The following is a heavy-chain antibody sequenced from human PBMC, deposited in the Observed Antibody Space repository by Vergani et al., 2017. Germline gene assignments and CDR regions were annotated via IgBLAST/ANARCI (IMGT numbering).Heavy chain of an antibody. CDR1: GYSISSGYY. D-gene: IGHD3-16*01. V-gene: IGHV4-38-2*01. J-gene: IGHJ4*02. CDR2: IYHSGST. CDR3: ARLTGASVRLGELLDY. Sequence: QVQLQESGPGLVKPSETLSLTCAFSGYSISSGYYWGWIRQPPGKGLEWIGRIYHSGSTYYNPSLKSRVTISVDTSKNQFSLKLSSVTAADTAVYYCARLTGASVRLGELLDYWGQGTLVTVSS.